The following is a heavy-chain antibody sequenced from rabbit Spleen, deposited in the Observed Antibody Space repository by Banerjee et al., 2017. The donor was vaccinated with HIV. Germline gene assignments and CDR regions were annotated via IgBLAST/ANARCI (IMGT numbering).Heavy chain of an antibody. CDR3: ARDDSGYDSMTYFTL. D-gene: IGHD1-1*01. Sequence: QSLEESGGDLVKPGASLTLTCTASGFSFSSNYYMCWVRQAPGKGLEWIACIYVGNSGSTYYASWAKGRFTFSKTSSTTVTLQMTSLTAADTATYFCARDDSGYDSMTYFTLWGPGTLVTVS. CDR2: IYVGNSGST. CDR1: GFSFSSNYY. J-gene: IGHJ4*01. V-gene: IGHV1S40*01.